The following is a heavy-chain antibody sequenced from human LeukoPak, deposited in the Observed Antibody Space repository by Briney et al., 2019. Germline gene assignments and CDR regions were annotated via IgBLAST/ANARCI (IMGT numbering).Heavy chain of an antibody. CDR2: ITSNADSGTT. V-gene: IGHV3-15*01. CDR1: GFTFTNAW. D-gene: IGHD3-10*01. J-gene: IGHJ4*02. CDR3: ATEIHFSGSYPSLNDY. Sequence: GGSLRLSCAASGFTFTNAWMSWVRQAPGKGLEWVGRITSNADSGTTDYAAPVKGRFAVSRDDSKNTLYLQINSLKAEDTAVYYCATEIHFSGSYPSLNDYWGQGTLVTVSS.